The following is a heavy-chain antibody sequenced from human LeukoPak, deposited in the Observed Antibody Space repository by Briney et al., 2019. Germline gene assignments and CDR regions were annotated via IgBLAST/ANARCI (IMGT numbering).Heavy chain of an antibody. J-gene: IGHJ5*02. V-gene: IGHV4-59*01. CDR1: GGSISSYY. D-gene: IGHD6-19*01. Sequence: KSSETLSLTCTVSGGSISSYYWSWIRQPPGKGLEWLGYIYYSGSTNYNPSLKSRVTISVGTSKNQFSLKLSSVTAADTAVYYCARGEIGIAVAGTIWFDPWGQGTLVTVSS. CDR2: IYYSGST. CDR3: ARGEIGIAVAGTIWFDP.